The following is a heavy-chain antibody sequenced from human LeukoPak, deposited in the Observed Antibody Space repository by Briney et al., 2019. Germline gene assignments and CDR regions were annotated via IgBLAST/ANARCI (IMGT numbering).Heavy chain of an antibody. D-gene: IGHD2-21*02. CDR2: ISGSGGST. CDR3: AKDRLVYCGGDFSFDS. Sequence: GGSLRLSCAASGFTFSSYGMHWVRQAPGKGLEWVSAISGSGGSTYYADSVKGRFTISRDNSKNALYLQMHSLRAEDTAVYYCAKDRLVYCGGDFSFDSCGQGTLVTVSS. J-gene: IGHJ4*02. V-gene: IGHV3-23*01. CDR1: GFTFSSYG.